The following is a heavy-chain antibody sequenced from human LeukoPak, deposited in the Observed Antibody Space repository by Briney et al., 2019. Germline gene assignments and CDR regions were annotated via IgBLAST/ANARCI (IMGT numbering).Heavy chain of an antibody. CDR3: ARSGYCSGGSCSSYYYYYMDV. D-gene: IGHD2-15*01. Sequence: PGGSLRLSCAAAWFTVSSNYMSWVRQAPGKGLEWVSVIYSGGSTYYADSVKGRFTISRDNSKNTLYLQMNSLRAEDTAVYDFARSGYCSGGSCSSYYYYYMDVWGKGTTVTVSS. CDR2: IYSGGST. J-gene: IGHJ6*03. CDR1: WFTVSSNY. V-gene: IGHV3-53*01.